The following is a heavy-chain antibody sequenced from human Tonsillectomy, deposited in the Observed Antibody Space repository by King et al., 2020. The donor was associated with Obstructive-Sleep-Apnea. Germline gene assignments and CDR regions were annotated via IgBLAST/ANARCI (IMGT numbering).Heavy chain of an antibody. D-gene: IGHD3-9*01. J-gene: IGHJ4*02. CDR2: IYYSGRT. CDR1: GGSISSSSYY. CDR3: ARDRGVTGFYY. V-gene: IGHV4-39*07. Sequence: QLQESGPGLVKPSETLSLTCTVSGGSISSSSYYWGWIRQPPGKGLGWIGRIYYSGRTYYNPSLKSRVTISVDTSKNQFSLKLSSVTAADTAVYYCARDRGVTGFYYWGQGTLVTVSS.